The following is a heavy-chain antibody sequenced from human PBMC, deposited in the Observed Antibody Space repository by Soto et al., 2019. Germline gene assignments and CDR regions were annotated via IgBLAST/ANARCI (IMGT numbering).Heavy chain of an antibody. CDR2: INAGNGNT. J-gene: IGHJ3*02. V-gene: IGHV1-3*01. CDR1: GYTFTSYA. D-gene: IGHD6-19*01. Sequence: VASVKVSCKASGYTFTSYAMHWVRQAPGQRLEWMGWINAGNGNTKYSQKFQGRVTITRDTSASTAYMELSSLRSEDTAVYYCARDGSGAVAGTGAFDIWGQGTMVTVSS. CDR3: ARDGSGAVAGTGAFDI.